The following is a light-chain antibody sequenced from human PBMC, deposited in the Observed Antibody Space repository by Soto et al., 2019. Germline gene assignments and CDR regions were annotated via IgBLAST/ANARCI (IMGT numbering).Light chain of an antibody. CDR3: QPYNNWPLT. J-gene: IGKJ4*01. V-gene: IGKV3-20*01. CDR2: GAS. Sequence: EIVLTQSPGTLSLSPGERATLSCGASQSVSSSYLAWYQQKPGQAPRLLIYGASSRATGIPDRFSGSRSGAEFTLTINSLQSEDFAVYYCQPYNNWPLTFGGGNKVDSK. CDR1: QSVSSSY.